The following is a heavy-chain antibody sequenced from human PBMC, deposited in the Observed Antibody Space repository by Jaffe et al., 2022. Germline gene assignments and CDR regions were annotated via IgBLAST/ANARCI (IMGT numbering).Heavy chain of an antibody. CDR1: GYTFTSYD. Sequence: QVQLVQSGAEVKKPGASVKVSCKASGYTFTSYDINWVRQATGQGLEWMGWMNPNSGNTGYAQKFQGRVTMTRNTSISTAYMELSSLRSEDTAVYYCARDYSSPNGYYYYMDVWGKGTTVTVSS. V-gene: IGHV1-8*01. CDR2: MNPNSGNT. J-gene: IGHJ6*03. CDR3: ARDYSSPNGYYYYMDV. D-gene: IGHD6-13*01.